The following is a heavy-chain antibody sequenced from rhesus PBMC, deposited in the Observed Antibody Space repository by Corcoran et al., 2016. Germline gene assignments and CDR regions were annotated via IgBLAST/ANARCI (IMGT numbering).Heavy chain of an antibody. CDR1: GGSISSSNW. J-gene: IGHJ4*01. Sequence: QVQLQESGPGLVKPSETLSLTCAVSGGSISSSNWWSWIRQPPGKGLEGIGGIYSNSESTNYNPSLKSRVTISKDTSKNQFSLKLSSVTAADTAVYYCARFAAAGNDYWGQGVLVTVSS. D-gene: IGHD6-25*01. V-gene: IGHV4S12*01. CDR3: ARFAAAGNDY. CDR2: IYSNSEST.